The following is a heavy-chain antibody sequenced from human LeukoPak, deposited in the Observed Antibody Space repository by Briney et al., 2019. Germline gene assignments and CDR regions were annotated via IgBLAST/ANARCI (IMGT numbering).Heavy chain of an antibody. CDR1: GYTFTGYY. J-gene: IGHJ5*02. D-gene: IGHD2-2*01. Sequence: GASVKVSCKASGYTFTGYYMHWVRQAPGQGLEWMGWINPNSGGTNYAQKFQGRVTMTRDTSISTAYMELSRLRSDDTAVYYCARDTFNIVVVPAAMGSNWFDPWGQGTLVTVSS. CDR3: ARDTFNIVVVPAAMGSNWFDP. V-gene: IGHV1-2*02. CDR2: INPNSGGT.